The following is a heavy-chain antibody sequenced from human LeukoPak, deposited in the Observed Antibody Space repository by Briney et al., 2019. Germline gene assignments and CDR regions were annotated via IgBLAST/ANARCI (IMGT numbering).Heavy chain of an antibody. J-gene: IGHJ4*02. CDR3: AKVTGSGSQR. CDR2: IWYDGSNK. V-gene: IGHV3-33*06. D-gene: IGHD3-10*01. CDR1: GFTFSSYG. Sequence: GGSLRLSCAASGFTFSSYGMHWVRQAPGKGLEWVAVIWYDGSNKYYADSVKGRFTISRDNSKNTLYLQMNSLRPVDTAAHYCAKVTGSGSQRWGQGTLVTVSS.